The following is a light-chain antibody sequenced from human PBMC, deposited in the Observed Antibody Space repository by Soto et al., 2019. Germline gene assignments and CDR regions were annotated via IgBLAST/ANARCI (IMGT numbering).Light chain of an antibody. CDR3: QAWDSSTAV. Sequence: SYELTQPPSVSVSPGQTASITCSGDKLGNKYTCWYQQKPGQSPVLVIYQDSKRPSGIPERFSGSNSGNTATLTISGTQAIDEADYYCQAWDSSTAVFGGGTKPPS. CDR1: KLGNKY. CDR2: QDS. V-gene: IGLV3-1*01. J-gene: IGLJ2*01.